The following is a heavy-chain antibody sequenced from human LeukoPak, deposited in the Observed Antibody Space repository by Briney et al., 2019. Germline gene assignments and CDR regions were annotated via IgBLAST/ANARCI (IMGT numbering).Heavy chain of an antibody. D-gene: IGHD2-2*02. Sequence: SETLSLTCTVSGDSIINSNYYWGWIRQAPGKGLEWIGNIYHSGITYYNPSLKSRVTISVDTSKNQFSLKLSSVTAADTAVYYCARDHIRYCSSSSCYRDAIDIWGQGTMVTVSS. V-gene: IGHV4-39*07. CDR1: GDSIINSNYY. CDR3: ARDHIRYCSSSSCYRDAIDI. J-gene: IGHJ3*02. CDR2: IYHSGIT.